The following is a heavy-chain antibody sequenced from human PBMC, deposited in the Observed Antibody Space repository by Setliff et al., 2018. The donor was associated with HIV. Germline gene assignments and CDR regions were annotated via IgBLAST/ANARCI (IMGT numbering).Heavy chain of an antibody. D-gene: IGHD1-20*01. CDR3: ARGRITGSINF. J-gene: IGHJ4*02. Sequence: ASVKVSCKPSGGTFSSYAITWVRQAPGQGLEWMGGIIPILGVANYAQKFQDRLTISADESTSTAYMELSSLRSEDTAVYYCARGRITGSINFWGQGTLVTVSS. CDR2: IIPILGVA. CDR1: GGTFSSYA. V-gene: IGHV1-69*10.